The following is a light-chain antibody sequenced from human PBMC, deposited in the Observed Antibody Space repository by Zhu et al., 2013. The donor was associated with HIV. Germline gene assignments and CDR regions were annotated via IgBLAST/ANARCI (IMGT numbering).Light chain of an antibody. CDR2: DAS. J-gene: IGKJ4*01. Sequence: DIVMTQSPSSLSASVGDRVTITCQASQGIGNYLNWYQQKPGKAPKLLISDASNLKTGVPSRFSASGSGTDFTFSISSLQPDDIATYYCQHYDNIALTFGGGTKVEIK. CDR3: QHYDNIALT. V-gene: IGKV1-33*01. CDR1: QGIGNY.